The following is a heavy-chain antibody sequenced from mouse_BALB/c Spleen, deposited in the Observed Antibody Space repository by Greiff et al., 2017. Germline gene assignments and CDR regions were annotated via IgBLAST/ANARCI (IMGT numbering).Heavy chain of an antibody. CDR2: IYPGDGDT. V-gene: IGHV1-87*01. CDR3: ARGNLYGSSYGY. CDR1: GYTFTSYW. J-gene: IGHJ2*01. Sequence: VQLQQSGAELARPGASVKLSCKASGYTFTSYWMQWVKQRPGQGLEWIGAIYPGDGDTRYTQKFKGKATLTADKSSSTAYMQLSSLASEDSAVYYCARGNLYGSSYGYWGQGTTLTVSS. D-gene: IGHD1-1*01.